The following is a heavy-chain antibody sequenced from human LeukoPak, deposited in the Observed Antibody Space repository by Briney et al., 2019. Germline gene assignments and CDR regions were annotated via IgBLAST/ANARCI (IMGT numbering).Heavy chain of an antibody. J-gene: IGHJ5*02. V-gene: IGHV4-34*01. CDR1: GGPFSGYY. Sequence: PSETLSLTCAVYGGPFSGYYWSWIRQPPGKGLEWIGEINHSGSTNFNPSLKSRVTISIDTSKNQFSLKLSSVTAADTAVYYCARGPYPNPRAWGQGTLVTVSS. CDR2: INHSGST. D-gene: IGHD1-14*01. CDR3: ARGPYPNPRA.